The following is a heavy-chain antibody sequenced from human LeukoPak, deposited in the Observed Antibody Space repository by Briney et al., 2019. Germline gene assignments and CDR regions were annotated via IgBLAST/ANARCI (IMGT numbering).Heavy chain of an antibody. J-gene: IGHJ4*02. V-gene: IGHV4-31*03. CDR3: ARANDGDAYYFDY. D-gene: IGHD7-27*01. CDR2: IYNNGST. CDR1: GGSISSGGYY. Sequence: PSETLSLTCTVSGGSISSGGYYWSWIRQHPGKGLEWIGYIYNNGSTHYSPSLKSRVTISVDTSKNQFSLKLSSVTAADTAVYYCARANDGDAYYFDYWGQGTLVTVSS.